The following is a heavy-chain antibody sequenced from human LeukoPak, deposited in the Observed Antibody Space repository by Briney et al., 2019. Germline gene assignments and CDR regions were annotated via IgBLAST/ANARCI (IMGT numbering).Heavy chain of an antibody. CDR2: INPSGGST. V-gene: IGHV1-46*01. CDR3: AREGASKWFDP. Sequence: ASVKVSCKASGYTFTSYYMHWVRQAPGQGLEWMGIINPSGGSTSYAQKFQGRVTMPRDTSTSTVYMELSSLRSEDTAVYYCAREGASKWFDPWGQGTLVTVSS. CDR1: GYTFTSYY. J-gene: IGHJ5*02.